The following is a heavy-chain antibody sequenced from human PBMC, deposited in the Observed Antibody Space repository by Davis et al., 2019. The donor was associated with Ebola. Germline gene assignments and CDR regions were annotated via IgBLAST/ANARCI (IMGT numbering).Heavy chain of an antibody. CDR3: ARRPVLRFLEYFDY. J-gene: IGHJ4*02. CDR2: INPNSGGT. CDR1: GYTFTGYY. Sequence: ASVKVSCKASGYTFTGYYMHWVRQAPGQGLEWMGWINPNSGGTNYAQKFQGRVTMTRDTSISTAYMELSRLRSDDTAVYYCARRPVLRFLEYFDYWGQGTLVTVSS. D-gene: IGHD3-3*01. V-gene: IGHV1-2*02.